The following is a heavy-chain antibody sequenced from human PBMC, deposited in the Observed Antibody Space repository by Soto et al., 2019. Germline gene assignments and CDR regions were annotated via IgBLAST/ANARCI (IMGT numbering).Heavy chain of an antibody. J-gene: IGHJ4*02. CDR1: GGSISSGGYS. Sequence: QLQLQESGSGLVKPSQTLSLTCAVSGGSISSGGYSWSWIRQPPGKGLEWIGYIYHSGSTYYNPSLKSRVTISLDRSKHPCSLKLSSVTAADTAVCYCAAGGGLPRYYWGQGTLVTVSS. CDR2: IYHSGST. CDR3: AAGGGLPRYY. D-gene: IGHD5-12*01. V-gene: IGHV4-30-2*01.